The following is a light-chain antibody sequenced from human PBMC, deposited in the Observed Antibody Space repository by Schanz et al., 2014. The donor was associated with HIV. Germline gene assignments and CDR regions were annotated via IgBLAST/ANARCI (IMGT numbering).Light chain of an antibody. Sequence: EIVLTQSPGTLSLSPGERATLSCRASQSVSSSYLAWYQQKPGQAPRLLIYGASSRATGIPDRFSGSGSGTDFTLTISRLEPEDFAVYYCQQYNNWPLLTFGGRTKVEIK. V-gene: IGKV3-20*01. CDR3: QQYNNWPLLT. CDR1: QSVSSSY. CDR2: GAS. J-gene: IGKJ4*01.